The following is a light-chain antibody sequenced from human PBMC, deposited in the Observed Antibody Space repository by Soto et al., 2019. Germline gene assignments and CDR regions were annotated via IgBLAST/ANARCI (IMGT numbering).Light chain of an antibody. CDR2: GAS. CDR1: QRVSSTY. V-gene: IGKV3-20*01. J-gene: IGKJ5*01. Sequence: ENVLTQSPDTRSLSPGQRATLSCRASQRVSSTYLAWYQQKPGQAPRLLIYGASNRATGIPDRFCGSGSGTDFTLTISRLEPEDFALYYCQRITFGQGTRLEI. CDR3: QRIT.